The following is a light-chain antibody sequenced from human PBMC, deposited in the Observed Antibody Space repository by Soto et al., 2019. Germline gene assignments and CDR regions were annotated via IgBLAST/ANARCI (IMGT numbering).Light chain of an antibody. J-gene: IGLJ3*02. CDR1: SSDVGAYNY. V-gene: IGLV2-8*01. Sequence: QSALTQPPSACGSPEHSVTISCNGTSSDVGAYNYVSWYQQHAGKAPKLVIYEVTKRPSGVPDRFSGSKSANTASLTVSGLQAEDEADYYCSSFASSNTWVFGGGTKLTVL. CDR2: EVT. CDR3: SSFASSNTWV.